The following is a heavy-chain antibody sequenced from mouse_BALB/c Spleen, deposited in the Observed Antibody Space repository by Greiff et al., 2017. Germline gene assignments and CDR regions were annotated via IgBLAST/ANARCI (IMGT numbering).Heavy chain of an antibody. D-gene: IGHD1-1*01. CDR1: GYSITSDYA. V-gene: IGHV3-2*02. CDR2: ISYSGST. CDR3: ARRDYYGSSYYAMDY. Sequence: EVQLVESGPGLVKPSQSLSLTCTVTGYSITSDYAWNWIRQFPGNKLEWMGYISYSGSTSYNPSLKSRILITRDTSKNQFFLQLNSVTTEDTATYYCARRDYYGSSYYAMDYWGQGTSVTVSS. J-gene: IGHJ4*01.